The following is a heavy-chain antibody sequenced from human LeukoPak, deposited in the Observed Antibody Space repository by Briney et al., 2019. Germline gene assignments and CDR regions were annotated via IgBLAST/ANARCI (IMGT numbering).Heavy chain of an antibody. CDR1: GYTFTSYY. CDR2: INPSGGST. J-gene: IGHJ4*02. V-gene: IGHV1-46*01. Sequence: ASVKVSCKASGYTFTSYYMHWVRQAPGQGLEWMGIINPSGGSTSYAQKFQGRVTMTRDTSTSTVYMELSSLRSEDTAVYYCARGTPPDIVVVPAATPSFDYWGQGTLVTVSS. D-gene: IGHD2-2*01. CDR3: ARGTPPDIVVVPAATPSFDY.